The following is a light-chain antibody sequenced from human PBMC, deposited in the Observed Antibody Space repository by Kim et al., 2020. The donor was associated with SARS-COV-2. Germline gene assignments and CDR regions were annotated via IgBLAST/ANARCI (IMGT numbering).Light chain of an antibody. CDR3: QAWDSSTHVV. J-gene: IGLJ2*01. CDR1: KLGDKY. Sequence: VSPGQTASITCSGDKLGDKYACWYQQKPGQSPVLVIYQDSKRPSGIPERFSGSNSGNTATLTISGTQARDEADYYCQAWDSSTHVVFGGGTKLTVL. CDR2: QDS. V-gene: IGLV3-1*01.